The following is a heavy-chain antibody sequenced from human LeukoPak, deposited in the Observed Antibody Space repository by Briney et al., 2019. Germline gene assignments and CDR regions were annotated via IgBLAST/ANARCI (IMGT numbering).Heavy chain of an antibody. J-gene: IGHJ6*02. CDR3: AKDRRKCSSTSCLYYYYGMDV. CDR2: ISGSGGST. CDR1: GFTFSSYE. D-gene: IGHD2-2*01. V-gene: IGHV3-23*01. Sequence: PGGSLRLSCAASGFTFSSYEMNWVRQAPGKGLEWVSAISGSGGSTYYADSVKGRFTISRDNSKNTLYLQMNSLRAEDTAVYYCAKDRRKCSSTSCLYYYYGMDVWGQGTRSPSP.